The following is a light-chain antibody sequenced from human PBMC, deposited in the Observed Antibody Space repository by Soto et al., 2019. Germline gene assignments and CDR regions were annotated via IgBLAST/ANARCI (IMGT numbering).Light chain of an antibody. CDR3: SSYTSSTTYV. CDR2: AVS. Sequence: QSALTQPASVSGSPGQSITISCTGTSSDVGLYDYVSWYQQHPGKAPQLMIYAVSNRPSGVSNRFSASKSGNTASLFISGLQAEDEADYYCSSYTSSTTYVFGTGTKVTVL. J-gene: IGLJ1*01. CDR1: SSDVGLYDY. V-gene: IGLV2-14*01.